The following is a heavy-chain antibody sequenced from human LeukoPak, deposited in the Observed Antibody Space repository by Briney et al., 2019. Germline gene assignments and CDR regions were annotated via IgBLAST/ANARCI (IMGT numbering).Heavy chain of an antibody. D-gene: IGHD6-25*01. CDR2: INHSGGT. Sequence: SETLSLTCAVYGGSFSGYFWTWIRQPPGKGLEWIGEINHSGGTSYNPSLKSRITISVDTSKNQFSLKMTSVTAADTAVYYCARDAAPIDIWGQGTKVTVSS. J-gene: IGHJ3*02. V-gene: IGHV4-34*01. CDR3: ARDAAPIDI. CDR1: GGSFSGYF.